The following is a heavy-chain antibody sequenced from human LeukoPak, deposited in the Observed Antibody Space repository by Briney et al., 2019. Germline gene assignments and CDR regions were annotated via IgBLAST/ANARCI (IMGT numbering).Heavy chain of an antibody. D-gene: IGHD2-2*01. CDR1: GGSFSGYY. V-gene: IGHV4-34*03. J-gene: IGHJ4*02. CDR3: SVSCYGALWY. CDR2: IYYSGST. Sequence: SETLSLTCAVYGGSFSGYYWSWIRQPPGKGLEWIGSIYYSGSTYYSPSLKSRVTISIDTSKNQFSLKLSSVTASDTAVYCSSVSCYGALWYWGQGTLVTVSS.